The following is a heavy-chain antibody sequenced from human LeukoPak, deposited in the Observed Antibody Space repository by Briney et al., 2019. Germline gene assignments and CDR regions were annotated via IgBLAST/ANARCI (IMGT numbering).Heavy chain of an antibody. CDR3: TRYNVGFES. CDR2: MYTSGST. D-gene: IGHD1-1*01. Sequence: SETLSLTCTVSGGLISSGSYYWSWIRQPAGKGLEWIGRMYTSGSTNYNPSLKSRVTISVDTSKNQFSLKLSSVTAADTAVYYCTRYNVGFESWGQGTLVTVSS. J-gene: IGHJ4*02. V-gene: IGHV4-61*02. CDR1: GGLISSGSYY.